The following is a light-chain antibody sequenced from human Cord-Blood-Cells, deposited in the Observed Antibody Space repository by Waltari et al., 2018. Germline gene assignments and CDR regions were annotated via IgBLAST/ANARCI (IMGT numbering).Light chain of an antibody. CDR2: DAS. CDR1: QSISSW. Sequence: DIQMTQSPSTLSASVGNRVTITCRASQSISSWLAWYQQKPGKALKLLIYDASSLESEVPSRFSGRGSGTEFTLTISSMQPDDFATYYCQQYNSYSWTFGQGTKVEIK. J-gene: IGKJ1*01. V-gene: IGKV1-5*01. CDR3: QQYNSYSWT.